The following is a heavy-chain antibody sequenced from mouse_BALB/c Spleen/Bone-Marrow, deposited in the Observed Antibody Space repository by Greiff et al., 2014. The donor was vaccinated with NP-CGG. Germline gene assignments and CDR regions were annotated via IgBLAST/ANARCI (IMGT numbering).Heavy chain of an antibody. CDR2: IHYSGST. J-gene: IGHJ2*01. CDR1: GYSITSGYS. Sequence: VQLQQPGPDLVKPSQSLSLTCTVTGYSITSGYSWHWIRQFPENKLEWMGYIHYSGSTNYNPSLKGRISITRDTSKNQFFLQLNSVTTEDTATYYCARSRRQLGLPFDYWGQGTTLTVSS. D-gene: IGHD3-2*01. V-gene: IGHV3-1*02. CDR3: ARSRRQLGLPFDY.